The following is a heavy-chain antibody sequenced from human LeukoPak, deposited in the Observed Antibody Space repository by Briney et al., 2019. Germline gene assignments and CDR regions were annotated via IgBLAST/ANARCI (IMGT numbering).Heavy chain of an antibody. D-gene: IGHD3-22*01. CDR2: INPNSGGT. Sequence: ASVKVSCKASGYTFTSYAMHWVRHAAGQRLEWMGWINPNSGGTNYAQKCQGRVTMTRDTSISTAYMELSRLRSGDTAVYYCARVFDSSGYRGWGQGTLVTVSS. CDR1: GYTFTSYA. CDR3: ARVFDSSGYRG. V-gene: IGHV1-2*02. J-gene: IGHJ4*02.